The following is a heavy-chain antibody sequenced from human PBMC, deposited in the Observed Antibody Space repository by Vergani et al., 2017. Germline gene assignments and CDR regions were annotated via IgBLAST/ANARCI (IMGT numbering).Heavy chain of an antibody. D-gene: IGHD3-9*01. J-gene: IGHJ4*02. Sequence: QVQVVQSGAEVKKSGASVKVSCKTSGYTFSNYYMHWVRQAPGQGLGWMGIINPSGGHTNYAQKFQGRVTMTRDTSTSTVYMELSSMRSEDTAIYYCARGYYGILTGYRYWGQGTLVTVSA. CDR3: ARGYYGILTGYRY. CDR1: GYTFSNYY. V-gene: IGHV1-46*03. CDR2: INPSGGHT.